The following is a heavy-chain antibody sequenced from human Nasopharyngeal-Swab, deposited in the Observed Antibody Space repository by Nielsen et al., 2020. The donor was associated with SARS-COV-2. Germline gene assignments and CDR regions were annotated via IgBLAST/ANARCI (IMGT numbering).Heavy chain of an antibody. Sequence: PGKGLEWVGHIKSKTDGATTDYAAPVKGRFTISRDDSKNTVYLQMDSLQNEDTAVYYCSTEWFGVALSWGQGTLVTVSS. J-gene: IGHJ5*02. V-gene: IGHV3-15*01. D-gene: IGHD3-10*01. CDR3: STEWFGVALS. CDR2: IKSKTDGATT.